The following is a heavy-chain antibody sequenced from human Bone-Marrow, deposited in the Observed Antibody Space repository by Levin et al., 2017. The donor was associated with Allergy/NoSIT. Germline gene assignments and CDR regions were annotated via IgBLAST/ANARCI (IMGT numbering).Heavy chain of an antibody. D-gene: IGHD1-1*01. J-gene: IGHJ5*01. V-gene: IGHV4-59*01. CDR2: IFYSGSP. CDR3: ARDTGTTGVDS. CDR1: GGSINSYY. Sequence: TSETLSLTCTVSGGSINSYYWSWIRQSPGKGLESIGYIFYSGSPTYNPSLKSRVTISVDPSKNQFSLKLSSVTAADTAVYYCARDTGTTGVDSWGQGILVTVSS.